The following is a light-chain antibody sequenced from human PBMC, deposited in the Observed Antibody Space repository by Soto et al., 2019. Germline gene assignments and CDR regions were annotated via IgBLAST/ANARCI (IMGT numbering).Light chain of an antibody. J-gene: IGKJ1*01. CDR2: WAS. V-gene: IGKV4-1*01. CDR3: QQYYSPPWT. Sequence: DIVMTQTPDSLAVSLGERATINCKSRQNILYNTNKRNYLVWYQQKPGQPPRLLIHWASTRVSGVPDRFSGSWSGRDSALTISSLEAEDVAVYFCQQYYSPPWTFGQGTKAEI. CDR1: QNILYNTNKRNY.